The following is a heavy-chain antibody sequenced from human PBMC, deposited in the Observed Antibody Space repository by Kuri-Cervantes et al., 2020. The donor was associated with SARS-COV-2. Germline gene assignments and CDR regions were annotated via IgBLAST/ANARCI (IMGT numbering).Heavy chain of an antibody. Sequence: LSLTCAVSGYSISSGYYWGWIRQPPGKGLEWVGFIRSKAYGGTTEYVASVEGRFTISRDDSKSIACLQMNSLKTEDTAVYYCTRLPYGGNIYYFDYWGQGTLVTVSS. CDR2: IRSKAYGGTT. CDR1: GYSISSGYY. D-gene: IGHD4-23*01. CDR3: TRLPYGGNIYYFDY. V-gene: IGHV3-49*03. J-gene: IGHJ4*02.